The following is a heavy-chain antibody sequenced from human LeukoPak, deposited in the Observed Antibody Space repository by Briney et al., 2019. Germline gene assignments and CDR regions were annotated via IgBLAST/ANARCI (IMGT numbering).Heavy chain of an antibody. D-gene: IGHD3-22*01. V-gene: IGHV3-21*01. CDR2: ISSSSSYI. CDR3: AREGYYYDSSGYYYPPAPDY. J-gene: IGHJ4*02. Sequence: GGSLRLSCAASGFTFSSYSMHWVRQAPGKGLEWVSSISSSSSYIYYADSVKGRFTISRDNAKNSLYLQMNSLRAEDTAVDYCAREGYYYDSSGYYYPPAPDYWGQGTLVTVSS. CDR1: GFTFSSYS.